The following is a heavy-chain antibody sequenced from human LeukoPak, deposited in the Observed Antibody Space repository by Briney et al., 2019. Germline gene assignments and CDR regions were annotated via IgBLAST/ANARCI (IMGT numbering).Heavy chain of an antibody. CDR1: GYTFTSYG. Sequence: WASVKVSCKASGYTFTSYGISWVRQAPGQGLEWMGWISAYNGNTNYAQKLQGRVAMTTDTSTSTAYMELRSLRSDDPAVYYCARGSVYYYDSSGYHPFDYWGQGTLVTVSS. D-gene: IGHD3-22*01. CDR3: ARGSVYYYDSSGYHPFDY. V-gene: IGHV1-18*01. J-gene: IGHJ4*02. CDR2: ISAYNGNT.